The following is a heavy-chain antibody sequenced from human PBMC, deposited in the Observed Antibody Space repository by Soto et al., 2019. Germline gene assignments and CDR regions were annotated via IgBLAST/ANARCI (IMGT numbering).Heavy chain of an antibody. CDR3: ARVPVSSSCGWFDP. CDR1: CGSIISGDYY. V-gene: IGHV4-30-4*01. Sequence: SETLSLTCTFSCGSIISGDYYWSWIRQPPGKGLEWIGYIYYSGSTYYNPSLKSRVTISVDTSKNQFSLKLSSVTAADTAMYSCARVPVSSSCGWFDPWGQGTLVTVSS. D-gene: IGHD6-13*01. J-gene: IGHJ5*02. CDR2: IYYSGST.